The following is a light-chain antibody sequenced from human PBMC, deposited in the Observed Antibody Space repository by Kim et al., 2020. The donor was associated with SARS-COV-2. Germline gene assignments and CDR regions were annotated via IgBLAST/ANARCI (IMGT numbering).Light chain of an antibody. V-gene: IGLV3-1*01. CDR3: QAWDRSTAV. J-gene: IGLJ2*01. Sequence: LSPGQTASITCSGDKLGDKYACWYQQKAGQSPVLVIYQDTKRPSGIPERFSGSNSGNTATLTISGTQTMDEADYYCQAWDRSTAVFGGGTQLTVL. CDR2: QDT. CDR1: KLGDKY.